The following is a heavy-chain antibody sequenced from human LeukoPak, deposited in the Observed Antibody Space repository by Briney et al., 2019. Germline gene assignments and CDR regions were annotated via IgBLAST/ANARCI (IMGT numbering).Heavy chain of an antibody. CDR3: ARNDGYNSNFDY. Sequence: SVKVSCKASGGTFSSYAISWVRQAPGQGLEWMGGIIPIFGTANYAQKFQGRVTITADESTSTAYMELSSLRSEDTAVYYCARNDGYNSNFDYWGQGTLVTVSS. CDR2: IIPIFGTA. J-gene: IGHJ4*02. V-gene: IGHV1-69*13. D-gene: IGHD5-24*01. CDR1: GGTFSSYA.